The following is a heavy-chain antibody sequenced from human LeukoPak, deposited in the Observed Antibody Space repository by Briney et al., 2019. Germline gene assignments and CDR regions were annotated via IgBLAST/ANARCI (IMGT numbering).Heavy chain of an antibody. CDR2: INAGNGNT. Sequence: ASVKVSCKASGYTFTSYAMHWVRQAPGQRLEWMGWINAGNGNTKYSQKFQGRVTITRDTSASTAYMELSSLRSEDTAVYYCARVGIPYYDILTGQYYFDYWGQGTLVTVSS. CDR1: GYTFTSYA. CDR3: ARVGIPYYDILTGQYYFDY. J-gene: IGHJ4*02. D-gene: IGHD3-9*01. V-gene: IGHV1-3*01.